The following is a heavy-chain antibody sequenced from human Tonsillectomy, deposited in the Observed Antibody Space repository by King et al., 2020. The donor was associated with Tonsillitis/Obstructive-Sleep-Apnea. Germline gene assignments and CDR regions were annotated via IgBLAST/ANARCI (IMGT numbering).Heavy chain of an antibody. D-gene: IGHD3-3*01. V-gene: IGHV4-34*01. CDR1: GVSFSYYY. Sequence: VQLQQWGAGLLNPSETLSLTCAFYGVSFSYYYWTWVRQAPGKGLEWIEINHSGSTNYNPSLKSLFTLSIDMFKNKVSLKLRSVTAADTAVYYCARGKQLTIFGVVIPAAFDVWGQGTMVTVSS. CDR2: INHSGST. CDR3: ARGKQLTIFGVVIPAAFDV. J-gene: IGHJ3*01.